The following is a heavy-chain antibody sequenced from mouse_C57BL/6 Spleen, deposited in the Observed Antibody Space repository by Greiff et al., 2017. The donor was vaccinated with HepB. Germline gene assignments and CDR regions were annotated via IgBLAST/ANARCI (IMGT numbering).Heavy chain of an antibody. V-gene: IGHV1-50*01. J-gene: IGHJ2*01. Sequence: QVQLKQPGAELVKPGASVKLSCKASGYTFTSYWMQWVKQRPGQGLEWIGEIDPSDSYTNYNQKFKGKATLTVDTSSSTAYMQLSSLTSEDSAVYYCARATVVATFDYWGQGTTLTVSS. CDR2: IDPSDSYT. CDR1: GYTFTSYW. CDR3: ARATVVATFDY. D-gene: IGHD1-1*01.